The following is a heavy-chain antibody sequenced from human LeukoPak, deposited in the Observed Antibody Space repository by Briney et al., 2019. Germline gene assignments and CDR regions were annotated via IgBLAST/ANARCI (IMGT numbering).Heavy chain of an antibody. Sequence: SETLSPTCAVYGGSFSDYYWSWIRQPPGKGLEWIGEINHSGSTNYNPSLKSRVTISVDTSKNQFSLKLSSVTAADTAVYYCARNDYYDSSNRGGWGQGTLVTVSS. J-gene: IGHJ4*02. CDR3: ARNDYYDSSNRGG. CDR1: GGSFSDYY. D-gene: IGHD3-22*01. V-gene: IGHV4-34*01. CDR2: INHSGST.